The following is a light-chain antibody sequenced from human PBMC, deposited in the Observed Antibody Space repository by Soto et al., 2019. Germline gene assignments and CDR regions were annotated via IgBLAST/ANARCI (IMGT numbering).Light chain of an antibody. CDR2: GAP. CDR3: QQYCSSSTWT. J-gene: IGKJ1*01. V-gene: IGKV3-20*01. CDR1: QSVSSSY. Sequence: EIVLTQSPGTLSLSPGERATLSCRASQSVSSSYLAWYQQKPGQAPRLLICGAPSRATGIPDRFSGSGSGTDFTLTISRLEPEDFAVYYCQQYCSSSTWTFGQGTKVDIK.